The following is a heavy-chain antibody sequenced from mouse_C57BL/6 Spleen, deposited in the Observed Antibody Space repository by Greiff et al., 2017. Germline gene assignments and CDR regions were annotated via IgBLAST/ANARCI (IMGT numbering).Heavy chain of an antibody. V-gene: IGHV1-64*01. CDR1: GYTFTSYW. Sequence: QVQLQQPGAELVKPGASVKLSCKASGYTFTSYWMHWVKQRPGQGLEWIGMIHPNSGSTNYNEKFKSKATLTVDKSSSTAYMQLSSLTSEDSAVYYWAREVVTTEGFDYWGQGTTLTVSS. D-gene: IGHD2-3*01. CDR3: AREVVTTEGFDY. CDR2: IHPNSGST. J-gene: IGHJ2*01.